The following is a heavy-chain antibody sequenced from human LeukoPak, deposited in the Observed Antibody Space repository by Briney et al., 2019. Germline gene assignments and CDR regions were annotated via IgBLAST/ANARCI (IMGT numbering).Heavy chain of an antibody. CDR3: AKEVSACSMVRGVHWFDP. V-gene: IGHV3-23*01. CDR1: GFTFSSYA. Sequence: GGSLRLSCAASGFTFSSYAMSWVRQAPGKGLEWVSAISGSGGSTYYADSVKGRFTISRDNSKNTLYLQMNSLRAEDTAVYYCAKEVSACSMVRGVHWFDPWGQGTLVTVSS. CDR2: ISGSGGST. J-gene: IGHJ5*02. D-gene: IGHD3-10*01.